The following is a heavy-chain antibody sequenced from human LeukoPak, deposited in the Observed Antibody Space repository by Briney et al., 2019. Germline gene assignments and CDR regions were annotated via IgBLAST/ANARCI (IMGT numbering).Heavy chain of an antibody. CDR3: ARGRIAAAGPYDY. CDR2: IIPIFGTA. CDR1: GGTFSSYA. D-gene: IGHD6-13*01. V-gene: IGHV1-69*05. J-gene: IGHJ4*02. Sequence: GASVKVSCKASGGTFSSYAISWVRQAPGQGLEWMGRIIPIFGTANYAQKFQGRVTITTDDSTSTAYMALSSLRSEDTAVYYCARGRIAAAGPYDYWGQETLVTVSS.